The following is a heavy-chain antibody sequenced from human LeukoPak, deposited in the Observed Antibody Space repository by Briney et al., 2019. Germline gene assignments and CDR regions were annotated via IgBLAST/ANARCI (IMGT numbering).Heavy chain of an antibody. V-gene: IGHV3-11*01. CDR3: ARVSSSSWWALDY. CDR2: ISSSGSTI. Sequence: AGGSLRLSCAASGFTFSDYYMSWIRQAPGKGLGWVSYISSSGSTIYYADFVKGRFTISRDNAKNSLYLQMNSLRAEDTAVYYCARVSSSSWWALDYWGQGTLVTVSS. J-gene: IGHJ4*02. CDR1: GFTFSDYY. D-gene: IGHD6-13*01.